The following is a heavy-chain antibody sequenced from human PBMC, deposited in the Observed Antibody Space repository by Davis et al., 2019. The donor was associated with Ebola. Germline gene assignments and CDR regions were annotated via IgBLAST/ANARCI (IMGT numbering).Heavy chain of an antibody. CDR2: IGTAGDT. V-gene: IGHV3-13*01. CDR1: GFTFSSYD. D-gene: IGHD6-13*01. J-gene: IGHJ6*02. CDR3: ARAGDAAAQPGANYYYYGMDV. Sequence: PGGSLRLSCAASGFTFSSYDMHWVRQATGKGLEWVSAIGTAGDTYYPGSVKGRFTISRENAKNSLYLQMNSLRAGDTAVYYCARAGDAAAQPGANYYYYGMDVWGQGTTVTVSS.